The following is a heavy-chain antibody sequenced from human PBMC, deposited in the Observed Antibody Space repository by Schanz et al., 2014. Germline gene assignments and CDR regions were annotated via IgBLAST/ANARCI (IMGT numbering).Heavy chain of an antibody. V-gene: IGHV3-13*01. CDR1: GFRFKTYE. CDR2: ISPSGDT. CDR3: AGAAVGFIVDAFDL. D-gene: IGHD6-19*01. Sequence: EVQLVESGGGLVQPGGSLRLSCAVSGFRFKTYEMIWVRQVRGKGLEWVSSISPSGDTHYLASVKGRFTISRENAKSSLYLQMDHLRVEDTAAYYCAGAAVGFIVDAFDLWGRGTMVIVSS. J-gene: IGHJ3*01.